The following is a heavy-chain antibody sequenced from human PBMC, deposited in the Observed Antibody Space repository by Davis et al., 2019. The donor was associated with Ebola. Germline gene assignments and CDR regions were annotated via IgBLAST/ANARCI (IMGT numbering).Heavy chain of an antibody. V-gene: IGHV4-34*01. CDR2: VNPSGIT. D-gene: IGHD6-19*01. CDR1: GESFNTYH. Sequence: PSETLSLTCAVYGESFNTYHWNWIRQPPGKGLEWIGEVNPSGITNCNSSLESRVTISVDTSKNQFSLNLTSVTAADTAVYYCAGAPFRSGWRPVEAGYYYYGMAVWGQGTTVTVSS. CDR3: AGAPFRSGWRPVEAGYYYYGMAV. J-gene: IGHJ6*02.